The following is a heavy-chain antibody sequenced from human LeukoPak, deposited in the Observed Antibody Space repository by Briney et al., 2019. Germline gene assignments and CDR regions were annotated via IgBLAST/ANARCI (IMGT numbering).Heavy chain of an antibody. D-gene: IGHD6-13*01. V-gene: IGHV4-4*07. Sequence: RPSETLSLTCAVSGGSISSYYWSWIRQPAGKGLEWIGRIYTSGSTNYNPSLKSRVTISVDTSKNQFSLKLSSVTAADTAVYYCARDGYSSPFDYWGQGTLVTVSS. CDR1: GGSISSYY. J-gene: IGHJ4*02. CDR2: IYTSGST. CDR3: ARDGYSSPFDY.